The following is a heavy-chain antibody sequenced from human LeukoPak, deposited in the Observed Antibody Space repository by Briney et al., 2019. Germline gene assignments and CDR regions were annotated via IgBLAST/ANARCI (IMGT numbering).Heavy chain of an antibody. V-gene: IGHV1-2*02. CDR3: ARTDELYGSGSYYNVWYFDL. Sequence: GASVKVSCKASGYTFTGYYMHWVRQAPGQGLEWMGWINPNSGGTNYAQKFQGRVTMTRDTSISTAYMELSRLRSDDTAVYYCARTDELYGSGSYYNVWYFDLWGRGTLVTVSS. CDR1: GYTFTGYY. J-gene: IGHJ2*01. CDR2: INPNSGGT. D-gene: IGHD3-10*01.